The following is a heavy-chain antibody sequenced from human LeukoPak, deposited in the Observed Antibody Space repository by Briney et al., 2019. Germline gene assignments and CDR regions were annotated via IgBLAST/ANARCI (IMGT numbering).Heavy chain of an antibody. CDR3: TTDRDLGFDY. CDR2: IKSKTDGGTT. CDR1: GFTFSNAW. Sequence: GGSLRLSCAASGFTFSNAWMSWVRPALGKGLERVCRIKSKTDGGTTDYTAPVKGRFNISRDDSKNALYLQMNSLKTEDTAVYYCTTDRDLGFDYWGQGTLVTVSS. J-gene: IGHJ4*02. V-gene: IGHV3-15*01. D-gene: IGHD7-27*01.